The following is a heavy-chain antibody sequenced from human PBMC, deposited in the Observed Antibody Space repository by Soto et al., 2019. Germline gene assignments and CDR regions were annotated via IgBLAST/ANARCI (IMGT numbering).Heavy chain of an antibody. CDR1: GYTFGNHW. J-gene: IGHJ4*02. Sequence: PAGSLRLSCAVAGYTFGNHWMHWVRQAPGKGLEWVSRMNSDGGIINYADSVKGRFTVSRDNARNTLYLQMNSLRVEDTAVYYCATAEVDYWGPGTLVTVSS. V-gene: IGHV3-74*01. CDR3: ATAEVDY. CDR2: MNSDGGII.